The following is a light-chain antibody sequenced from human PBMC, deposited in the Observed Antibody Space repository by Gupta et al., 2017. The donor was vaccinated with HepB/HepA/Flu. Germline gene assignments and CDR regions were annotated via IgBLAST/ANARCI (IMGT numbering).Light chain of an antibody. CDR3: QQLNSYPIT. CDR2: EIS. Sequence: DIQLTQSPSFLSTSVGDRVTITCRASQGVGGHLAWYQQRPGKAPNLLIYEISILQSGVPSRFSGSGSGTEFTLTISSLQPEDFATYYCQQLNSYPITFGQWTRLDIK. CDR1: QGVGGH. J-gene: IGKJ5*01. V-gene: IGKV1-9*01.